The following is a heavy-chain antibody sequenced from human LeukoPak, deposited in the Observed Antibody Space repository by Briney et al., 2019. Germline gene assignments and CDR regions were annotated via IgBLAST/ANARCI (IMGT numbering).Heavy chain of an antibody. J-gene: IGHJ5*02. D-gene: IGHD3-22*01. CDR1: GGSISHYY. CDR3: ARGYYDSSGYLISYNWFDP. CDR2: IYYSGST. V-gene: IGHV4-59*01. Sequence: SETLSLTCTVSGGSISHYYRSWIRQPPGKGLEWIGYIYYSGSTNYNPSLKSRVTISVDTSKNQFSLKLSSVTAADTAVYYCARGYYDSSGYLISYNWFDPWGQGTLVTVSS.